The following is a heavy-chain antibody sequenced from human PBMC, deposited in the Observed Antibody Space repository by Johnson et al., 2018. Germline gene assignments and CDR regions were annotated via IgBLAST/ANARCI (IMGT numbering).Heavy chain of an antibody. D-gene: IGHD1-20*01. J-gene: IGHJ6*03. V-gene: IGHV3-30-3*01. CDR2: ISYDGSNK. CDR1: GFTFSSFT. Sequence: QVQLVQSGGGVLQPGRSLRLSCAASGFTFSSFTMHWVRQAPGKGLEWVALISYDGSNKYYADSVKGRFTISRDSSKNTLYLQMNSLSAEDTAVYYCARNNWDYYYMDVGGKGTTVTVSS. CDR3: ARNNWDYYYMDV.